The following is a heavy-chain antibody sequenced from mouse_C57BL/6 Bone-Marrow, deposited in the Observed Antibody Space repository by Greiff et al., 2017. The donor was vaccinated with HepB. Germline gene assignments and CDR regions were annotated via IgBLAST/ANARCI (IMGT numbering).Heavy chain of an antibody. D-gene: IGHD1-1*01. CDR3: ASRILITTVVATGYFDY. CDR1: GYTFTSYW. V-gene: IGHV1-64*01. J-gene: IGHJ2*01. CDR2: IHPNSGST. Sequence: QVQLQQPGAELVKPGASVKLSCKASGYTFTSYWMHWVKQRPGQGLEWIGMIHPNSGSTNYNEKFKSKATLTVDKSSSTAYMQLSSLTSEDSAVYYCASRILITTVVATGYFDYWGKGTTLTVSS.